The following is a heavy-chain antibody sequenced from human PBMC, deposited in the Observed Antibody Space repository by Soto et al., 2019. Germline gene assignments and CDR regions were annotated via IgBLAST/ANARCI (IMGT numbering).Heavy chain of an antibody. D-gene: IGHD6-13*01. Sequence: GESLKISCKGSGYSFTSYWITWVRQMPGKGLEWMGRIDPSDSYTNYSPSFQGHVTISADKSISTAYLQWSSLKASDTAMYYCARSIAAAGPTYYYGMDGWGQGTTVTVAS. CDR2: IDPSDSYT. CDR1: GYSFTSYW. J-gene: IGHJ6*02. V-gene: IGHV5-10-1*01. CDR3: ARSIAAAGPTYYYGMDG.